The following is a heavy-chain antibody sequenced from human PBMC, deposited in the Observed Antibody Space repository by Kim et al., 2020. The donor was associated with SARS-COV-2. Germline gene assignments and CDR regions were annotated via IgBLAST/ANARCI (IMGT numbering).Heavy chain of an antibody. J-gene: IGHJ4*02. V-gene: IGHV3-48*02. CDR1: GFTFSSYS. CDR3: AREGIAAAGTTGFTGFDY. D-gene: IGHD6-13*01. Sequence: GGSLRLSCAASGFTFSSYSMNWVRQAPGKGLEWVSYISSNSSTIYYADSVKGRFTISRDNAKNSLYLQMNSLRDEDTAVYYCAREGIAAAGTTGFTGFDYWGQGTLLTVSS. CDR2: ISSNSSTI.